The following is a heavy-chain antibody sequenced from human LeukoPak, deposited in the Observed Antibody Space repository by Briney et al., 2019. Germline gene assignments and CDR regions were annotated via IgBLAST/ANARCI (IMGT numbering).Heavy chain of an antibody. D-gene: IGHD3-10*01. CDR2: ITAST. CDR1: GFPFSDYV. V-gene: IGHV3-23*01. J-gene: IGHJ3*02. CDR3: AKVRWGLVRGFDAFDI. Sequence: PGGSLRLSCAASGFPFSDYVMIWVRPPPGKGLEWVSGITASTFYGDSVKGRFTMSRDNSKNTLYLQMNSLRAEDTAVYYCAKVRWGLVRGFDAFDIWGQGTMVTVSS.